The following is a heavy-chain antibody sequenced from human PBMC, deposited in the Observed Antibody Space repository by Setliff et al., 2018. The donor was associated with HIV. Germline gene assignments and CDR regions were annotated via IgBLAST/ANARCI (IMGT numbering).Heavy chain of an antibody. CDR2: ILNREIT. D-gene: IGHD3-16*01. V-gene: IGHV4-61*08. J-gene: IGHJ5*02. CDR3: AKGGASSHWLGP. Sequence: SETLSLTCTVSGGSISSGDYYWSWIRQPPGKGLEWIGFILNREITNYNPSLQSRVSISMDTSKNQFYLKLHSVTAADTAIYRCAKGGASSHWLGPWGQGTLVTVSS. CDR1: GGSISSGDYY.